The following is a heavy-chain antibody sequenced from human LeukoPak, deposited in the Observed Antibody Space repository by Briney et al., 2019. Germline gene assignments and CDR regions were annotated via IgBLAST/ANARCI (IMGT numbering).Heavy chain of an antibody. J-gene: IGHJ4*02. V-gene: IGHV3-66*01. CDR3: ARDGVSSGWHDLDY. CDR2: IYSGGST. CDR1: GFTVSSNY. Sequence: GGSLRLSCAASGFTVSSNYMSWVRQAPGKGLEWVSVIYSGGSTYYADSVKGRFTISRDNSKNTLYLQMNSLRAEDTAVYYCARDGVSSGWHDLDYWGQGTLVTVSS. D-gene: IGHD6-19*01.